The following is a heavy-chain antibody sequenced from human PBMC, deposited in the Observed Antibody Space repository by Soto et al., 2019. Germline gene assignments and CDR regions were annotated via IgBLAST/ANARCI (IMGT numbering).Heavy chain of an antibody. CDR1: GDSISSDGHH. D-gene: IGHD2-21*01. CDR2: TSYSGNT. J-gene: IGHJ4*02. V-gene: IGHV4-39*01. CDR3: ARLRGLGVVSPYFDY. Sequence: QLQLQESGPGVVKPSETLSVTCIVSGDSISSDGHHWGWIRQPPGKGLEWIASTSYSGNTHYNPSLQSRVTISIDTSKNQLSLKLSSVTAADTAVYYCARLRGLGVVSPYFDYWGQGALVTVSS.